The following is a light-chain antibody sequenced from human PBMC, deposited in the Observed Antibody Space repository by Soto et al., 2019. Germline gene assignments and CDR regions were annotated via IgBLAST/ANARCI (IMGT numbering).Light chain of an antibody. V-gene: IGLV2-14*01. CDR1: SSDVGGYNY. Sequence: QSALTQPASVSGSPGQSITISCTGTSSDVGGYNYVSWYQHHPGKAPKLMIYEVSNRPSGGSNRFSGSKACNTASLTISGXXXXXXXDYYCSSYTGSSTPVFGGGTKLTVL. J-gene: IGLJ3*02. CDR3: SSYTGSSTPV. CDR2: EVS.